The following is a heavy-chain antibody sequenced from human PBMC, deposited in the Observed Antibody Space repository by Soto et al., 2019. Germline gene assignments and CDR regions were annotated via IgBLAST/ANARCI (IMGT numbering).Heavy chain of an antibody. Sequence: GSLRLSCAASGFTFNNYAMSWVRQTPGKGLEWVSSISGSGGTTYYADSMKGRFTISRDNAKNSLYLEMNSLRAEDTAVYYCARESEDLTSNFDYWGQGTLVTVSS. CDR1: GFTFNNYA. CDR3: ARESEDLTSNFDY. V-gene: IGHV3-48*04. J-gene: IGHJ4*02. CDR2: ISGSGGTT.